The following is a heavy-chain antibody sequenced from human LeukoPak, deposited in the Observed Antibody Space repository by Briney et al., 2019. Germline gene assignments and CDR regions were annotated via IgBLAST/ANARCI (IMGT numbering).Heavy chain of an antibody. J-gene: IGHJ4*02. D-gene: IGHD1-26*01. V-gene: IGHV4-34*01. CDR2: INHLGNT. CDR1: GGSFSDSY. CDR3: ARAPTPIVGAEHTTHGGYYFDY. Sequence: SETLSLTCVVYGGSFSDSYWNWIRQPPGKGLEWIGEINHLGNTNYNPSLKSRATISVDTSKNQFSLKLSSVTAADTAVYYCARAPTPIVGAEHTTHGGYYFDYWGQGTLVTVSS.